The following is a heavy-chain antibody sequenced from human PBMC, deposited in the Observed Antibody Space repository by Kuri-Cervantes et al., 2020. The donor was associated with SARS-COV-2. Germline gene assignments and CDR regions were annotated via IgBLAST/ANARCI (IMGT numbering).Heavy chain of an antibody. CDR1: GFTFSGCA. CDR3: ARDRGGVQDI. Sequence: GESLKISCTASGFTFSGCAMHWVRLAPGKGLEWMAVISHDGINKYYAESVKGRFNIPRDNFKNTVYLRMTGLGPDDTAVYYCARDRGGVQDIWGQGSLVTVSS. J-gene: IGHJ4*02. V-gene: IGHV3-30-3*01. CDR2: ISHDGINK. D-gene: IGHD3-10*01.